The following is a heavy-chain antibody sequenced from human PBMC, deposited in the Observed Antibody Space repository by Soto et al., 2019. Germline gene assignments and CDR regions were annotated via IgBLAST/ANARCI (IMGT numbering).Heavy chain of an antibody. CDR3: ARDKITGLFDY. CDR1: GGSISSGGYS. D-gene: IGHD2-8*02. Sequence: SETLSLTCAVSGGSISSGGYSWSWLRQPPGTGLEWIGEVNHSGSTNYNPSLKSRVTISVDTSKNQFSLKLTSVTAADTAVYYCARDKITGLFDYWGQGTLVTVSS. V-gene: IGHV4-30-2*01. J-gene: IGHJ4*02. CDR2: VNHSGST.